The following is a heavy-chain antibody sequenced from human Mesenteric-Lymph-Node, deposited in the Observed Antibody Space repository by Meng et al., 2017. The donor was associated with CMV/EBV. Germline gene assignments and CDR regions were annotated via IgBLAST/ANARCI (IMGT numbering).Heavy chain of an antibody. D-gene: IGHD6-19*01. CDR3: AKDLRGTYTSGWGNIDY. CDR2: IYSDGSNT. CDR1: GFTFSSYA. J-gene: IGHJ4*02. V-gene: IGHV3-23*03. Sequence: GGSLRLSCAASGFTFSSYAMTWVRQAPGKGLEWVSVIYSDGSNTYYADSVKGRFTISRDNSKNTLYLQMNSLRAEDTAVYYCAKDLRGTYTSGWGNIDYWGQGTLVTSPQ.